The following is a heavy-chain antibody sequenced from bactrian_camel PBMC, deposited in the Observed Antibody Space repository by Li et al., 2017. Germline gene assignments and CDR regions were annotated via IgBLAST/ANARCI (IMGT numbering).Heavy chain of an antibody. CDR2: LTAWGGSI. D-gene: IGHD4*01. Sequence: VQLVESGGDLVQPGESLTLSCAAPGFRFGETSLSWVRRRPDSGLEYIGLTAWGGSIFYSSAMKGRATISRDNAKATVYLQLTGLKTEDTAIYYCATSVYKIWGQGTQVTVS. CDR1: GFRFGETS. J-gene: IGHJ4*01. CDR3: ATSVYKI. V-gene: IGHV3S36*01.